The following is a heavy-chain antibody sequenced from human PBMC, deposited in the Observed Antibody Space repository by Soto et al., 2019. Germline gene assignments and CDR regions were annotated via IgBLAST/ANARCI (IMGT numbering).Heavy chain of an antibody. D-gene: IGHD3-3*01. J-gene: IGHJ6*02. CDR3: ARYRRITIFGVVKGPYYYYGMDV. V-gene: IGHV5-51*01. Sequence: GESLKISCKGSGYSFTSYWIGWVRQMPGKGLEWMGSIYPSDSYTSYSPSFQGQVTISADKSISTAYLQWSSLKASDTAMYYCARYRRITIFGVVKGPYYYYGMDVWGQGTTVTVSS. CDR1: GYSFTSYW. CDR2: IYPSDSYT.